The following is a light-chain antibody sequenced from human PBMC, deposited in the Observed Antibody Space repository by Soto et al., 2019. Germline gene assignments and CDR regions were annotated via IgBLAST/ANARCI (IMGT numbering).Light chain of an antibody. CDR3: QQYGTSPLT. Sequence: EVVLTQSPGTLSLSPGERATLSCRASQSVSGSYLAWYQQKPGQAPRLLIFDASSRATGIPDRFSGSGSETDFTLTISRLEPEDFAVYVCQQYGTSPLTFGGGTKVEVK. J-gene: IGKJ4*01. CDR2: DAS. V-gene: IGKV3-20*01. CDR1: QSVSGSY.